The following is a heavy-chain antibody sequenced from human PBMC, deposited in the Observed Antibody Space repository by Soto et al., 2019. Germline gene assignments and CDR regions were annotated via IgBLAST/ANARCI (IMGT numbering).Heavy chain of an antibody. CDR3: ARSQYMDV. Sequence: GASVKVSCKASGYTFTDYYIHWVRQAPGQGLEWMGIITPSGGSTTYAQKFQGRVTMTRDTSTTTVYMELSSLRSEDTAMYYCARSQYMDVWGKGTTVTVSS. CDR2: ITPSGGST. CDR1: GYTFTDYY. V-gene: IGHV1-46*03. J-gene: IGHJ6*03.